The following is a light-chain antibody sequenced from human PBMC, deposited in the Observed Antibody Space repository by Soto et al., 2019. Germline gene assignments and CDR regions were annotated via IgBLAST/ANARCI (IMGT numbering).Light chain of an antibody. CDR2: DAS. V-gene: IGKV3-11*01. CDR1: QSVRSS. Sequence: EIVLTQSPATLTLSPGDRATLSCRASQSVRSSLAWYQQKPGQAPRLLIYDASKRATGIPARFSGSASGTDFTLTISSLEPGDFAVYYCHQYGISPLTFGGGTRVEI. J-gene: IGKJ4*01. CDR3: HQYGISPLT.